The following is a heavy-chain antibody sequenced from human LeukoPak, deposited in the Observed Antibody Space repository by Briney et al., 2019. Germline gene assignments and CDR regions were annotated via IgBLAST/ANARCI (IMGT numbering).Heavy chain of an antibody. CDR2: ISGSGDII. V-gene: IGHV3-48*03. J-gene: IGHJ3*02. D-gene: IGHD3-10*01. CDR3: ARDRKWFGEPTWCFDI. CDR1: GFTFSRYE. Sequence: PGGSLRLSCAASGFTFSRYEMNWVRQAPGKGLEWISYISGSGDIIYYAGAVKGRFTISRDNAKNSVYLQMNSLRAEDTAVYYCARDRKWFGEPTWCFDIWGQGTMVTVSS.